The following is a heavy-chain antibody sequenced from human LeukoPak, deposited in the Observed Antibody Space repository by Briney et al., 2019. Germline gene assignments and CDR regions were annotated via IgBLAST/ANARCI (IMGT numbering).Heavy chain of an antibody. J-gene: IGHJ4*02. CDR1: GFTFSTYW. CDR3: AREKLDTRGYVDY. Sequence: PGGSLRLSCAGSGFTFSTYWVSWVRQAPGKGLDWVANIKQDGTDKYYVGSVKGRFTISRDNAKNLLYLQMNSLRAEDTAVYYCAREKLDTRGYVDYWGQGTLVTVSS. D-gene: IGHD3-22*01. V-gene: IGHV3-7*01. CDR2: IKQDGTDK.